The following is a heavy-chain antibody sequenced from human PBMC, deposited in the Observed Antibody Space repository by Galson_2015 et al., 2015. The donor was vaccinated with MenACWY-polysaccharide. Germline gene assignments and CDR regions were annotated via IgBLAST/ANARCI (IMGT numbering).Heavy chain of an antibody. V-gene: IGHV3-74*01. J-gene: IGHJ5*02. CDR3: TKAGAKYCSGSSCNFNWFDP. CDR2: INADGSAT. CDR1: GFSFSTYW. D-gene: IGHD2-15*01. Sequence: SLRLSCAASGFSFSTYWMHWVRHAPGKGLMWVSRINADGSATGYADSVRGRFTISRDNAKNTLYLEMNSLRAEDTAVYYCTKAGAKYCSGSSCNFNWFDPWGQGTLVTVSS.